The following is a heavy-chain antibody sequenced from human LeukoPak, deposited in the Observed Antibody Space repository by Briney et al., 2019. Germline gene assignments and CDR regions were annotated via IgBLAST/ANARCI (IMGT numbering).Heavy chain of an antibody. CDR1: GFTFDDYA. D-gene: IGHD6-19*01. Sequence: GGSLRLSCAASGFTFDDYAMHWVRHAPGKGLEWVSGISWNSGSIGYADSVKGRFTISRDNAKNSLYLQMNSLRAEDTALYYCAKEVPDRYSSGWYYFDYWGQGTLVTVSS. CDR3: AKEVPDRYSSGWYYFDY. V-gene: IGHV3-9*01. CDR2: ISWNSGSI. J-gene: IGHJ4*02.